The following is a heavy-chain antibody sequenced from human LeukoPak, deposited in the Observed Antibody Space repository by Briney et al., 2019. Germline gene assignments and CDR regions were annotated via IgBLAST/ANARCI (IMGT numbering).Heavy chain of an antibody. V-gene: IGHV4-30-2*01. D-gene: IGHD3-22*01. CDR3: ARNTYYYDSSGYWVLDY. J-gene: IGHJ4*02. CDR1: GGSISSGGYS. Sequence: SETLSLTCAVSGGSISSGGYSWSWIRQPPGKGLEWIGYIYHSGSTYYNPSLKSRVTISVDTSKNQFSLKLSSVTAADTAVYYCARNTYYYDSSGYWVLDYWGQGTLVTVSS. CDR2: IYHSGST.